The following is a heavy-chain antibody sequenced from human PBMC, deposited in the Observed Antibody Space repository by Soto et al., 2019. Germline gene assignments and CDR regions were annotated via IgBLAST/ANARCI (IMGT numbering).Heavy chain of an antibody. CDR1: GYTFTSYA. V-gene: IGHV1-18*01. CDR2: ISAYNGNT. CDR3: ARRGAYPKNWFDP. J-gene: IGHJ5*02. Sequence: GASVKVSCKASGYTFTSYAMHWVRQAPGQRLEWMGWISAYNGNTNYAQKLQGRVTMTTDTSTSTAYMELRSLRSDDTAVYYCARRGAYPKNWFDPWGQGTLVTVSS. D-gene: IGHD1-26*01.